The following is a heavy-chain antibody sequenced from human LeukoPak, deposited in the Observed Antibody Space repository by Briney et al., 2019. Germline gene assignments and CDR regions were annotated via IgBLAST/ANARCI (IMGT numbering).Heavy chain of an antibody. CDR1: GFTFSGSA. Sequence: GGSLRLSCAASGFTFSGSAMHWGRQASGKGLEWVGRIRSKANSYATAYAASVKGRFTISRDDSKNTAYLQMNSLKTEDTAVYYCTRHGRALYWGQGTLVTVSS. CDR2: IRSKANSYAT. CDR3: TRHGRALY. J-gene: IGHJ4*02. V-gene: IGHV3-73*01.